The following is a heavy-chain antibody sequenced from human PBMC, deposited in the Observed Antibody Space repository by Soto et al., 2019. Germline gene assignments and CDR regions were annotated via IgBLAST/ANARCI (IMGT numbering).Heavy chain of an antibody. CDR1: GGSISNGGYY. D-gene: IGHD6-6*01. J-gene: IGHJ6*02. Sequence: SETLSLTCTVSGGSISNGGYYWSWIRQHPGKGLEWIGYIYYSGSTYYNPSLKSRVTISVDTSKNQFSLKLSSVTAADTAVYYCARGKGGQLQYYYYYYGMDVWGQGTTVTVSS. V-gene: IGHV4-31*03. CDR3: ARGKGGQLQYYYYYYGMDV. CDR2: IYYSGST.